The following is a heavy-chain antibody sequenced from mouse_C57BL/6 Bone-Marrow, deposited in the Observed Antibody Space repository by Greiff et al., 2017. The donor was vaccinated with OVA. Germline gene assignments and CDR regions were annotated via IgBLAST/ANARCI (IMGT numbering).Heavy chain of an antibody. V-gene: IGHV1-82*01. CDR1: GYAFSSSW. D-gene: IGHD1-1*01. Sequence: VQGVESGPELVKPGASVKISCKASGYAFSSSWMNWVKQRPGKGLEWIGRIYPGDGDTNYNGKFKGKATLTADKSSSTAYMQLSSLTSEDSAVYFCAREEITTVLDYWGQGTTLTVSS. CDR3: AREEITTVLDY. J-gene: IGHJ2*01. CDR2: IYPGDGDT.